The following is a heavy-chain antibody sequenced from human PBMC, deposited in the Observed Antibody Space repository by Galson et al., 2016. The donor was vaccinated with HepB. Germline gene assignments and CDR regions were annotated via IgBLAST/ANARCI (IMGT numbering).Heavy chain of an antibody. Sequence: RLSCAASGFSFSNFAMYWVRQAPGKGLEWVAAIGYEGRSKYYIDSVKGRFTISRDNSKNTFSLQMTSLRVEDTALYYCARGHSAGYLTTWIDSWGQGTLVTVAS. J-gene: IGHJ4*02. D-gene: IGHD3-9*01. CDR1: GFSFSNFA. V-gene: IGHV3-30*03. CDR3: ARGHSAGYLTTWIDS. CDR2: IGYEGRSK.